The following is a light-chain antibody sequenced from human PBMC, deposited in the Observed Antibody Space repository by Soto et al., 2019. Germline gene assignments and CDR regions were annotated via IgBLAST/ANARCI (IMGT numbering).Light chain of an antibody. CDR1: QSISSY. V-gene: IGKV1-39*01. CDR3: QQSYRTPLT. CDR2: AAS. Sequence: DIQMTQSPSSLSASVGDRVTITFRASQSISSYLNWYQQKPGIAPKLLIYAASSLQSGVPSRSSGSGSGIDFTLNISRQQPEDFATCYCQQSYRTPLTVGQGTRLGIK. J-gene: IGKJ5*01.